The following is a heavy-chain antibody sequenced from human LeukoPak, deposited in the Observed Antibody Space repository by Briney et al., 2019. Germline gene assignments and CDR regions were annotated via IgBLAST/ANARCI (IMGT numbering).Heavy chain of an antibody. CDR2: IYYSGST. V-gene: IGHV4-59*08. J-gene: IGHJ4*02. Sequence: PSETLSLTCSVSGGSMNSYYWSWIRQSPGKGLEWIWYIYYSGSTKYNPSLKSRVTISVDTSKNQFALKLSSVTAADTAVYYCARRAYCGGDCYYFDYWGQGTLVTVSS. D-gene: IGHD2-21*02. CDR3: ARRAYCGGDCYYFDY. CDR1: GGSMNSYY.